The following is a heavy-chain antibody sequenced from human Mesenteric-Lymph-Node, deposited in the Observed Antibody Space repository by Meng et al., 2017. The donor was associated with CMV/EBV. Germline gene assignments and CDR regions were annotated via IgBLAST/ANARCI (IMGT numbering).Heavy chain of an antibody. Sequence: GGSLRLSCAASGFIFDDYPMHWVRQAPGMGLEWVSLISWDGATKDYADSVKGRFTISRDNSKNFLFLQMNGLRTEDTALYYCAKGSYAYFDDWGQGTLVTVSS. D-gene: IGHD4-17*01. J-gene: IGHJ4*02. CDR1: GFIFDDYP. V-gene: IGHV3-43*01. CDR3: AKGSYAYFDD. CDR2: ISWDGATK.